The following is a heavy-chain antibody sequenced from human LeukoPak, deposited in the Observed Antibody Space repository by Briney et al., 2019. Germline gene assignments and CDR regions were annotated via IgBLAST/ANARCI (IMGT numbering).Heavy chain of an antibody. CDR3: AKDIPGILWFGE. Sequence: SETLSLTCTVSGGSISSYYRSWIRQPPGKGLEWIGYIYYSGSTNYNPSLKSRVTISVDTSKNQFSLKLSSVTAADTAVYYCAKDIPGILWFGEWGQGTLVTVSS. J-gene: IGHJ4*02. CDR2: IYYSGST. V-gene: IGHV4-59*01. CDR1: GGSISSYY. D-gene: IGHD3-10*01.